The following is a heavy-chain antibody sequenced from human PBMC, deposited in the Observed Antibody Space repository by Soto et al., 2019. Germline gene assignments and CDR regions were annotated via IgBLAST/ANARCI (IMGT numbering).Heavy chain of an antibody. Sequence: QVQLVESGGGVVQPGRSLRLSCAASGFTFSSYGLHWVRQAPGKGLEWVAVISYDGSNKYYADSVKGRFTISRDSSKNTLYMQMNSLRAEDTAVYHCGIDLSYRIDYWGQGTLVTVSS. CDR3: GIDLSYRIDY. CDR2: ISYDGSNK. CDR1: GFTFSSYG. J-gene: IGHJ4*02. V-gene: IGHV3-30*03. D-gene: IGHD1-26*01.